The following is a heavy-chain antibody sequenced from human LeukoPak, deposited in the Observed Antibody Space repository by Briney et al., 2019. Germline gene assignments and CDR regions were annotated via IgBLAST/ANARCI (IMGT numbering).Heavy chain of an antibody. Sequence: GGSPRLSCAASGFTFSSYAMHWVRQAPGKGLEWVAVISYDGSNKYYADSVKGRFTISRDNSKNTLYLQMNSLRAEDTAVYYCAVIAVAGTTSDDYWGQGTLDTVSS. D-gene: IGHD6-19*01. CDR3: AVIAVAGTTSDDY. J-gene: IGHJ4*02. CDR1: GFTFSSYA. CDR2: ISYDGSNK. V-gene: IGHV3-30-3*01.